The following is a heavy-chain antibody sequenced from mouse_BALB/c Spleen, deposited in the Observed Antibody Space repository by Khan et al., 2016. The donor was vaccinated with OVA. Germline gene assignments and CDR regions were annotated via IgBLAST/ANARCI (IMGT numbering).Heavy chain of an antibody. CDR2: IAPGSGSD. J-gene: IGHJ4*01. CDR1: AYTFTSYW. CDR3: ARSNYYGSGLYAMDY. Sequence: DLVKPGASVKLSCKASAYTFTSYWIYWIKQRPGQGLEWIGRIAPGSGSDYYNDMFKGKATLTIDTSSSTAYIQVRSLSSEDSAVYFCARSNYYGSGLYAMDYWGQGTSVTVSS. D-gene: IGHD1-1*01. V-gene: IGHV1S41*01.